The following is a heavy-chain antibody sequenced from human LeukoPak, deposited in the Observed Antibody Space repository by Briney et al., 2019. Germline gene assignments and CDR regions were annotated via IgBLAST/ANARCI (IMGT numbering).Heavy chain of an antibody. V-gene: IGHV3-30*04. J-gene: IGHJ6*02. Sequence: PGRSLRLSCAASGFTFSSYAMHWVRQAPGKGLEWVAVISYDGSNKYYADSVKGRFTISRDNPKNTLYLQMNSLRAEDTAVYYCARSPQGSSRLRYFDEYGMDVWGQGTTVTVSS. CDR3: ARSPQGSSRLRYFDEYGMDV. D-gene: IGHD3-9*01. CDR1: GFTFSSYA. CDR2: ISYDGSNK.